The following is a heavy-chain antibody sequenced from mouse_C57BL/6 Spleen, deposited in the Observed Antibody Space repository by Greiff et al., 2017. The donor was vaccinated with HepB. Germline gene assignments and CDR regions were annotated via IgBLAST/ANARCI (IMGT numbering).Heavy chain of an antibody. CDR2: IRNKANGYTT. V-gene: IGHV7-3*01. CDR3: ARYNYGSSSWFAY. CDR1: GFTFTDYY. J-gene: IGHJ3*01. Sequence: EVKLMESGGGLVQPGGSLSLSCAASGFTFTDYYMSWVRQPPGKALEWLGFIRNKANGYTTEYSASVKGRFTISRDNSQSILYLQMNALRAEDSATYYCARYNYGSSSWFAYWGQGTLVTVSA. D-gene: IGHD1-1*01.